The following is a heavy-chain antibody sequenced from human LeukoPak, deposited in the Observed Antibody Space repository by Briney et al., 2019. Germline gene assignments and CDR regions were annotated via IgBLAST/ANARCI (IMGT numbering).Heavy chain of an antibody. V-gene: IGHV3-7*04. J-gene: IGHJ3*02. CDR3: ARVTVTRVFDI. CDR1: GFTFSNAW. CDR2: IKHDGSEE. Sequence: PGGSLRLSCAASGFTFSNAWMSWVRQAPGRGLEWVANIKHDGSEEYYVDSVKGRFTISRDNVKKSLNLQMNSVRVEDTAIYYCARVTVTRVFDIWGHGTMATVSS. D-gene: IGHD4-17*01.